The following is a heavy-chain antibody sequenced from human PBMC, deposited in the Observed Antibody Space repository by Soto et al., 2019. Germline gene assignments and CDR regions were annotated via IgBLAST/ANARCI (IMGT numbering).Heavy chain of an antibody. Sequence: QVQLVQSGAEVKKPGASVKVSCKASGYTFTSYGISWVRQAPGQGLEWMGWISAYNGNTNYAQKLQGRVTXXXXXXXXXXXXXXXXXXXXXXXXXYXAXGSXDIDYWGQGTLVTVSS. CDR2: ISAYNGNT. CDR1: GYTFTSYG. D-gene: IGHD3-10*01. J-gene: IGHJ4*02. CDR3: AXGSXDIDY. V-gene: IGHV1-18*01.